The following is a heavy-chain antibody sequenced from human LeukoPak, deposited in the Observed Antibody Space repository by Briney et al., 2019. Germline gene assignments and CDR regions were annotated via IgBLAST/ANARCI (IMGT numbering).Heavy chain of an antibody. V-gene: IGHV4-31*11. D-gene: IGHD5-18*01. CDR2: IYYSGST. CDR1: GGSISSGGYY. CDR3: ARTVDTAMVRAFDI. J-gene: IGHJ3*02. Sequence: MASETLSLTCAVSGGSISSGGYYWSWIRQHPGRGLEWIGYIYYSGSTYYNPSLKSRVTISVDTSKNQFSLKLSSVTAADTAVYYCARTVDTAMVRAFDIWGQGTMVTVSS.